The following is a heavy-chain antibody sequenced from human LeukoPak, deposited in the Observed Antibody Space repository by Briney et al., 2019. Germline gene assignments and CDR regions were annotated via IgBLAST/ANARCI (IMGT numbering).Heavy chain of an antibody. Sequence: PSETLSLTCAVYGGSFSGYYWSWIRQPPGKGLEWIGEINHSGSTNYNPSLKSRVTISVDTSKNQFSLKLSSVTAADTAVYYCARHLASSSGWYGDAFDIWGQGTMVTVSS. CDR1: GGSFSGYY. D-gene: IGHD6-19*01. J-gene: IGHJ3*02. V-gene: IGHV4-34*01. CDR2: INHSGST. CDR3: ARHLASSSGWYGDAFDI.